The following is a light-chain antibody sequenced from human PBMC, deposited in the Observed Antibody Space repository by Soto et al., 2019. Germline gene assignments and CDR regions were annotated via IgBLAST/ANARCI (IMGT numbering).Light chain of an antibody. V-gene: IGKV1-12*01. CDR2: AAS. Sequence: DIQVTQSPSSVPASVGDRVTITCRARQGFNSWLAWYQQKAGKAPKLQIYAASNLQSGVPSRFSGSGSGTEFILTISSLQPEDFATYYCQQANSFPQTFGQGTKVEIK. J-gene: IGKJ1*01. CDR1: QGFNSW. CDR3: QQANSFPQT.